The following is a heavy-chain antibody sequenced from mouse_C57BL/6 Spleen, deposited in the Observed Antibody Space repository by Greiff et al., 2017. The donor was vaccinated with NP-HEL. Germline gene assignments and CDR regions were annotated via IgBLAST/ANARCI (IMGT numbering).Heavy chain of an antibody. CDR3: ATTVVAPYAMDY. V-gene: IGHV1-64*01. CDR2: IHPNSGST. J-gene: IGHJ4*01. D-gene: IGHD1-1*01. Sequence: QVQLQQPGAELVKPGASVKLSCKASGYTFTSYWMHWVKQRPGQGLEWIGMIHPNSGSTNYNEKFKSKATLTVDKSSSTAYMQLSSLTSEDSAVYYCATTVVAPYAMDYWGQGTSVTVSS. CDR1: GYTFTSYW.